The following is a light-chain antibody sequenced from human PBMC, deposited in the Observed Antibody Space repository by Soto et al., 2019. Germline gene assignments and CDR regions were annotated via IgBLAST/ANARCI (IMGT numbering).Light chain of an antibody. J-gene: IGKJ1*01. CDR3: QQSGSSPPT. V-gene: IGKV3-20*01. CDR1: QSASSSY. Sequence: EIVLTQSPGTLSLSPGERATLSCRASQSASSSYLAWYQQKPGQAPRLLIYGASSRATGIPDRFSGSGSGTDFTLTISRLEPEDFAVYYCQQSGSSPPTFGQGTKVDIK. CDR2: GAS.